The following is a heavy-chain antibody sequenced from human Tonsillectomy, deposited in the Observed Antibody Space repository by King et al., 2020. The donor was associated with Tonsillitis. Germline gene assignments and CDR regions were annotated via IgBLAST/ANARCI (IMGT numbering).Heavy chain of an antibody. J-gene: IGHJ4*02. D-gene: IGHD3-22*01. CDR3: ARGDDSSGYYWAYDY. V-gene: IGHV3-33*05. Sequence: VQLVESGGGVVQPGRSLRLSCAASGFTFISYGMHWVRQAPGKGLVWVAVISFDGSNKYYADSVKGRFTISRDNSKNTLFLRMNSLRAEDTAVYYCARGDDSSGYYWAYDYWGQGTLVTVSS. CDR1: GFTFISYG. CDR2: ISFDGSNK.